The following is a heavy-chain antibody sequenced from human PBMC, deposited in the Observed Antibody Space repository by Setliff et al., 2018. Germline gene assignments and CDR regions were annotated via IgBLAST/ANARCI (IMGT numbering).Heavy chain of an antibody. V-gene: IGHV1-18*01. CDR1: GYTFTSYG. D-gene: IGHD6-13*01. CDR2: ISAYNGNT. CDR3: AGGQPLVRKYYYYMDV. J-gene: IGHJ6*03. Sequence: ASVKVSCKASGYTFTSYGISWVRQAPGQGLEWMGWISAYNGNTNYAQKLQGRVTMTTDTSTSTAYMELRSLRSDDTAVYYCAGGQPLVRKYYYYMDVWGKGTTVTVSS.